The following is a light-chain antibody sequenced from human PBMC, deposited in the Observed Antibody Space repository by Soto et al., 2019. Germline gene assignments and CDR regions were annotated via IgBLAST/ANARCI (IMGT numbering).Light chain of an antibody. CDR3: QQYGTSEII. Sequence: EIVLTQSPATLSLSPGERATLSCRASQTVIRYLAWYQQNRGQAPRLLIYDTSSRATGIPDRFSGSGSGTDFTLTITRLEPEDFAVFYCQQYGTSEIIFGQGTRLEIK. J-gene: IGKJ5*01. V-gene: IGKV3-20*01. CDR2: DTS. CDR1: QTVIRY.